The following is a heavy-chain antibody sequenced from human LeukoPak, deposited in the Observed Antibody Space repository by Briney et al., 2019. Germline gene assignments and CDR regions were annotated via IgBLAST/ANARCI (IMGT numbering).Heavy chain of an antibody. V-gene: IGHV1-18*01. CDR1: GYTFTSYG. Sequence: ASVKVSCKSSGYTFTSYGISCVRQAPGQGLEWMGWISAYNGNTNYAQRLQGRVTMTTDTSTSTAYMELRSLTSDDTAVYYCARDKVRHCSSTSCYDGAGWWFDPWGQGTLVTVSS. J-gene: IGHJ5*02. CDR2: ISAYNGNT. CDR3: ARDKVRHCSSTSCYDGAGWWFDP. D-gene: IGHD2-2*01.